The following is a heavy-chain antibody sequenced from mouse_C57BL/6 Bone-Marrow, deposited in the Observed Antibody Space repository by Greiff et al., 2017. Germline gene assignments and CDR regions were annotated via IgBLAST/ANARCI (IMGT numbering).Heavy chain of an antibody. CDR2: IYPGNSDT. CDR1: GYTFTSYW. Sequence: VQLQQSGTVLARPGASVKMSCKTSGYTFTSYWMHWVKQRPGQGLEWIGAIYPGNSDTSYNQKFKGKDKLTAVTSASTAYMELSSLTNEDSAVYYCTGFYDYLFAYWGQGTLVTVSA. CDR3: TGFYDYLFAY. J-gene: IGHJ3*01. D-gene: IGHD2-4*01. V-gene: IGHV1-5*01.